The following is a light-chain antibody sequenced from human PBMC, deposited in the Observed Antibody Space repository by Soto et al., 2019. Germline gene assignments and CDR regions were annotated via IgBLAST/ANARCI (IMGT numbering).Light chain of an antibody. CDR3: QQYGSLWT. J-gene: IGKJ1*01. V-gene: IGKV3-20*01. CDR1: QSVSSTF. CDR2: GAS. Sequence: IVLTQSPGTLSLSPGERATISCRASQSVSSTFVAWYKQKPGQAPRLLIYGASTRATGIPDRFSGSGSGTDFTLTISRLEPEDFAVYYCQQYGSLWTFGQGTKVEIK.